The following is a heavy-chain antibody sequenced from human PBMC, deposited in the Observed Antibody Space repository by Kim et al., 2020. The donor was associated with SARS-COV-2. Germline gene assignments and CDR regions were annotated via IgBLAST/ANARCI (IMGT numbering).Heavy chain of an antibody. CDR2: VSSGSDYK. V-gene: IGHV3-21*06. CDR3: ARGSASAPWAHYNDSTGYHYPLDF. D-gene: IGHD3-22*01. CDR1: GFNFIDYS. Sequence: GGSLRLSCAASGFNFIDYSMNWVRQAPGKGLEWVSSVSSGSDYKYYAESLKGRFTVSRDNARNSLSLYMDSLRVEDTAVYYCARGSASAPWAHYNDSTGYHYPLDFWGQGTLVTVSS. J-gene: IGHJ4*02.